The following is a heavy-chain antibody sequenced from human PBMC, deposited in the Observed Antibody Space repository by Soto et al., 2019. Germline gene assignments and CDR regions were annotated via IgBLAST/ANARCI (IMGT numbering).Heavy chain of an antibody. D-gene: IGHD2-8*02. CDR2: VTPRNGDT. Sequence: QVQLVQSGAEMKKPGASVKVSCKASGYTFTSYDINWVRQAAGQGPEWMGSVTPRNGDTAFAQKYQGRVTVARNTSMSTVYMELSNLRSDDTAVYYCARGGSYWARRHYFGSWGQGTLVTVSS. J-gene: IGHJ4*02. V-gene: IGHV1-8*02. CDR3: ARGGSYWARRHYFGS. CDR1: GYTFTSYD.